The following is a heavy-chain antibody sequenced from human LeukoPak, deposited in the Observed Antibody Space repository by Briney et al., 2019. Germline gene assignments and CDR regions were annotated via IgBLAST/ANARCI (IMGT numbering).Heavy chain of an antibody. J-gene: IGHJ4*02. V-gene: IGHV4-34*01. CDR3: ARASGGSCYGY. Sequence: SETLSLTCAVYGGSFSVYYWSWIRQPPGKGLEWIGEINHSGSTNYNPSLKSRVTISVDTSKNQFSLKLSSVTAADTAVYYCARASGGSCYGYWGQGTLVTVSS. CDR2: INHSGST. CDR1: GGSFSVYY. D-gene: IGHD2-15*01.